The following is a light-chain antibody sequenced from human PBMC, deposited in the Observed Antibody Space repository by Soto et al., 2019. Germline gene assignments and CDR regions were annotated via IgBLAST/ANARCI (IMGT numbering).Light chain of an antibody. CDR3: AAWDDSLYGRV. CDR2: NDD. J-gene: IGLJ1*01. V-gene: IGLV1-44*01. Sequence: QSVLTQPPSASGTPGQRVTISCSGSSSNIGANTVHWYQQLPGTAPKLLISNDDQRPSGVPDRFSGSKSGSSASLAISGLQSEDDADYYCAAWDDSLYGRVFGSGTKLTVL. CDR1: SSNIGANT.